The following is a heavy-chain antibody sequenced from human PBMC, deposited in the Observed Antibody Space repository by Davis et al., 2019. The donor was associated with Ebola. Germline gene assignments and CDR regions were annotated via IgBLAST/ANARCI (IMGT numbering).Heavy chain of an antibody. CDR3: ARGHNFWSGYFSDY. J-gene: IGHJ4*02. V-gene: IGHV1-18*01. CDR2: ISTYNGHT. Sequence: AASVKVSCKASGYTFSTHGFSWVRQAPGQGLEWMGWISTYNGHTIYAQNLQGRVTMTTDTSTSTAYIELRILRSDDTAVYYFARGHNFWSGYFSDYWGQGTLVTVSS. D-gene: IGHD3-3*01. CDR1: GYTFSTHG.